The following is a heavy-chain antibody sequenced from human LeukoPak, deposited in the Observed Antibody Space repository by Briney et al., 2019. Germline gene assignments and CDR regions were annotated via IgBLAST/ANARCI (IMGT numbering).Heavy chain of an antibody. CDR1: GFTFSRYA. D-gene: IGHD3-22*01. J-gene: IGHJ6*02. Sequence: GGSLRLSCAASGFTFSRYAMSWVRQAPGKGLEWVSAISGSGGSTYYADSVEGRFTISRDNSKNTLYLQMNSLRAEDTAVYYCAKDLRVITVYYYYGMDVWGQGTTVTVSS. CDR2: ISGSGGST. CDR3: AKDLRVITVYYYYGMDV. V-gene: IGHV3-23*01.